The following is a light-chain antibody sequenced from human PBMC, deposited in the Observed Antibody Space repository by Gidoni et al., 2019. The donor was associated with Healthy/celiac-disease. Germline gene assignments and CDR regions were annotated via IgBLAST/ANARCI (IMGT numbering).Light chain of an antibody. CDR2: AAS. J-gene: IGKJ4*01. V-gene: IGKV1-39*01. CDR3: QQSYSTPFT. Sequence: DIHMTQSPSSLSASVGDRVTITCRASQSISSYLNWYQQKPGKAPKLQIYAASSLQSGVPPRFSGSGSGTDFTLTISSLQPEDFATYYCQQSYSTPFTFGGGTKVEIK. CDR1: QSISSY.